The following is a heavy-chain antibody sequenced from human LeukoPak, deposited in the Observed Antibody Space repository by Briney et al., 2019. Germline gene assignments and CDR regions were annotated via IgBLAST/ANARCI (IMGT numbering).Heavy chain of an antibody. CDR3: ARGEYDSSGYYLTPGYPPPTHFDY. CDR1: GGSISSYY. V-gene: IGHV4-59*12. D-gene: IGHD3-22*01. J-gene: IGHJ4*02. CDR2: IYYSGST. Sequence: SETLSLTCTVSGGSISSYYWSWIRQPPGKGREWIGYIYYSGSTNYNPSLKSRVTISVDTSRNQFSLKLSSVTAADTAAYYCARGEYDSSGYYLTPGYPPPTHFDYWGQGTLVTVSS.